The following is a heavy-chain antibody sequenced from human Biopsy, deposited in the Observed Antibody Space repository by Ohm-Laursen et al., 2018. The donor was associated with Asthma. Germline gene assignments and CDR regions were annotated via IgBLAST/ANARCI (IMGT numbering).Heavy chain of an antibody. Sequence: SDTLSLTCGVYPGSFSGFFWTWIRQSPGKGLEWIGEANERGVTNNNPSLKSRVIISIDTYWNRVSLKLTSVTAADTAVYCCARAPELDVWGQGTTVTVSS. CDR2: ANERGVT. CDR1: PGSFSGFF. J-gene: IGHJ6*02. CDR3: ARAPELDV. V-gene: IGHV4-34*01.